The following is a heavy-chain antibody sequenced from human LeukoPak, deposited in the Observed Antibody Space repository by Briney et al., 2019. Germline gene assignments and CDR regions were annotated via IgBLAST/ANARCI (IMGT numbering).Heavy chain of an antibody. V-gene: IGHV3-23*01. J-gene: IGHJ5*02. CDR2: ISGSGGST. Sequence: GGSLRLSCAAAGFTFSNFWMSWVRQAPGKGLEWVSAISGSGGSTYYADSVKGRFTISRDNSKNTLYLQMNSLRAEDTAVYYCAIQIRPAAGTSAWFDPWGQGTLVTVSS. CDR1: GFTFSNFW. CDR3: AIQIRPAAGTSAWFDP. D-gene: IGHD6-13*01.